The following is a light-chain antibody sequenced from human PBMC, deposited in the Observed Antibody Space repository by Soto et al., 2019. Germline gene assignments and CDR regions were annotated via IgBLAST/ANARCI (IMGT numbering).Light chain of an antibody. Sequence: EVVLTQSPGTVSLSPGERATLSCRASQSVSSSQLAWYQQKPGQAPRLLIHDASSRATGISDRFTGSGSGTDFTLTITTLEPEDFAVYYCQQYGSSPRTFGLGTKVDIK. J-gene: IGKJ1*01. CDR2: DAS. CDR3: QQYGSSPRT. CDR1: QSVSSSQ. V-gene: IGKV3-20*01.